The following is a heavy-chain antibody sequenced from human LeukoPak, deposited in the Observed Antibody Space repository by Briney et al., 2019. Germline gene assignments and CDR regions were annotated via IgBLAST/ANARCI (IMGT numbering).Heavy chain of an antibody. CDR1: GGSFSSSSYY. V-gene: IGHV4-39*07. CDR3: ARGLYGDYMYYFDY. Sequence: SETLSLTCTVSGGSFSSSSYYWGWIRQPPGKGLEWIGSIYYSGSTYYNPSLKSRVTISVDTSKNQFSLKLSSVTAADTAVYYCARGLYGDYMYYFDYWGQGTLVTVSS. CDR2: IYYSGST. J-gene: IGHJ4*02. D-gene: IGHD4-17*01.